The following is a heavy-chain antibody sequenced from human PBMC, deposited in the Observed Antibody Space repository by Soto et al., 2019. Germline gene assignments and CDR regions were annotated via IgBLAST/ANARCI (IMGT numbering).Heavy chain of an antibody. CDR1: GFTFSSYE. CDR3: ARVSGYCSGGSCYSGPDYYGMDV. J-gene: IGHJ6*02. CDR2: ISSSGSTI. D-gene: IGHD2-15*01. V-gene: IGHV3-48*03. Sequence: GGSLRLSCAASGFTFSSYEMNWVRQAPGKGLEWVSYISSSGSTIYYADSVKGRFTISRDNAKNSLYLQMNSLRAEDTAVYYCARVSGYCSGGSCYSGPDYYGMDVWGQGTPVTVSS.